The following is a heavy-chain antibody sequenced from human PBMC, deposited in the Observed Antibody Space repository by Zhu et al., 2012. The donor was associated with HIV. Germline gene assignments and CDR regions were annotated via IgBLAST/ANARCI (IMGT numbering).Heavy chain of an antibody. V-gene: IGHV4-4*07. D-gene: IGHD2-2*02. CDR1: GGFISSYY. J-gene: IGHJ5*02. CDR3: ARAYCSSTSCYNRWFDP. Sequence: QVQLQESGPGLVKPSETLSLTCTVSGGFISSYYWSWIRQPAGKGLEWIGRIYTSGSTNYNPSLKSRVTMSVDTSKNQFSLKLSSVTAADTAVYYCARAYCSSTSCYNRWFDPWGQGTLVTVSS. CDR2: IYTSGST.